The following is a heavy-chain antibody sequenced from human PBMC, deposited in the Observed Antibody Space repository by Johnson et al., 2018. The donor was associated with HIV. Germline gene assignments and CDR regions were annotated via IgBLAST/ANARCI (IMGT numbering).Heavy chain of an antibody. CDR3: ATGDGRGAFDI. Sequence: VQLVESGGGVVQPGRSLRLSCAASGFTFSSFAMSWVRQAPGKGLEWVSLIYSGGSTYYADSVKGRFTISRDNSKNTLYLQMNSLRAEDTAVYYCATGDGRGAFDIWGQGTMVTVSS. CDR1: GFTFSSFA. V-gene: IGHV3-66*02. D-gene: IGHD7-27*01. CDR2: IYSGGST. J-gene: IGHJ3*02.